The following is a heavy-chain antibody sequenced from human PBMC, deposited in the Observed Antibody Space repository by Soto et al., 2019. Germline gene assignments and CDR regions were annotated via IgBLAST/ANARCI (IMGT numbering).Heavy chain of an antibody. Sequence: KPSETLSLTCTVSGGSISSYYWSWIRQPPGKGLEWIGYIYYSGSTNYSPSFQGHVTISADKSISTAYLQWSSLKASDTAMYYCARQRIVVPAAGRYYYYYGMDVWGQGTTVTVSS. CDR1: GGSISSYY. V-gene: IGHV4-59*08. CDR2: IYYSGST. J-gene: IGHJ6*02. D-gene: IGHD2-2*01. CDR3: ARQRIVVPAAGRYYYYYGMDV.